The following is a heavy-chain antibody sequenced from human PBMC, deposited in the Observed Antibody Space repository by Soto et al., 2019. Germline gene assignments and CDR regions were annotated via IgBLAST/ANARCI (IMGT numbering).Heavy chain of an antibody. CDR1: GGTFSSYA. Sequence: QVQLVQSGAEVKKPGSSVKVSCKASGGTFSSYAISWVRQAPGQGLEWMGGIIPIFGTANYAQKFQGRVTITAAEPRSTAYMELSSLRSEDTAVYYCARRRVRATVAEDSWGQGALVTVSS. J-gene: IGHJ4*02. CDR3: ARRRVRATVAEDS. D-gene: IGHD1-26*01. V-gene: IGHV1-69*12. CDR2: IIPIFGTA.